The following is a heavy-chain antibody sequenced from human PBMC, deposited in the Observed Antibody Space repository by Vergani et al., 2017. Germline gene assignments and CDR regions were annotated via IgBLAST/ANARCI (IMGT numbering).Heavy chain of an antibody. Sequence: LVESGGGLVQPGGSLRLSCAASSFSVSSHYMTWVRQAPGKGLEWIGRIRDKAYNYATVYAVSVKGRFTISRDDSKKTAYLQMNGLTTEDTAVYYCFYDFWAGYDSGDVWGKGTTVTVSS. D-gene: IGHD3-3*01. CDR1: SFSVSSHY. V-gene: IGHV3-73*01. J-gene: IGHJ6*04. CDR2: IRDKAYNYAT. CDR3: FYDFWAGYDSGDV.